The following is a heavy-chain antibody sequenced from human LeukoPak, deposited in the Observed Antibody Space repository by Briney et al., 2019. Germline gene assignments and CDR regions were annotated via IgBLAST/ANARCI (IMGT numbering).Heavy chain of an antibody. D-gene: IGHD4-17*01. CDR1: GFTFSSYG. CDR2: ISYDGSKK. CDR3: AIGGYGDYVEAFDY. V-gene: IGHV3-30*03. Sequence: GGSLRLSRAAFGFTFSSYGMHWVRQAPGKGLEWVAVISYDGSKKYYAESVKGRFTISRDNSKNTLYLQMNSLRAEDTAVYSCAIGGYGDYVEAFDYWGQGTLVTVSS. J-gene: IGHJ4*02.